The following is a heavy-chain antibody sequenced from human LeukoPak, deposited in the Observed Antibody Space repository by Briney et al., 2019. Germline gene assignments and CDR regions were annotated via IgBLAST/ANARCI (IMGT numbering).Heavy chain of an antibody. D-gene: IGHD2-2*03. CDR3: ARSAGYFHNWFDP. CDR2: ISSSSSYI. J-gene: IGHJ5*02. V-gene: IGHV3-21*01. CDR1: GFTFSSYS. Sequence: GGSLRLSCAASGFTFSSYSMNWVRQAPGKGLEWVSSISSSSSYIYYADSVKGRFTISRDNAKNSLYLQMNSLRAEDTAVYYCARSAGYFHNWFDPWGQGTLVTVSS.